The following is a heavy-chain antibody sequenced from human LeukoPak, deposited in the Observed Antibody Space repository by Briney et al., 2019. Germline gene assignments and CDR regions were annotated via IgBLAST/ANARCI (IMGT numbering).Heavy chain of an antibody. V-gene: IGHV3-23*01. CDR3: AKEVIRYWYFDP. Sequence: PGGSLRLSCAASGFTFGSYAMTWVRQAPGKGLEWVSVITSSGDNTYYAASVKGRFTISRDNSKNTLYLQMNSLRAGDTAVYYCAKEVIRYWYFDPWGRGTLVTVSS. D-gene: IGHD2-21*01. CDR1: GFTFGSYA. CDR2: ITSSGDNT. J-gene: IGHJ2*01.